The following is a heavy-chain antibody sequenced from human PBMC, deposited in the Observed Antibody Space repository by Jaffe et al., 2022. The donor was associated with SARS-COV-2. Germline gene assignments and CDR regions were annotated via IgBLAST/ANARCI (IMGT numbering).Heavy chain of an antibody. J-gene: IGHJ4*02. D-gene: IGHD3-22*01. CDR3: ARDPAFYYDNSGRPRVSVGY. CDR2: VSGTGDIT. CDR1: GFIFSSYA. Sequence: EVQLLESGGGLVHPGGSLRLSCAASGFIFSSYAMSWVRQAPGRGLEWVSAVSGTGDITSYADSVKGRFTISRDNSKNTLYLQMNSLRGEDTAVYFCARDPAFYYDNSGRPRVSVGYWGQGALVTVSS. V-gene: IGHV3-23*01.